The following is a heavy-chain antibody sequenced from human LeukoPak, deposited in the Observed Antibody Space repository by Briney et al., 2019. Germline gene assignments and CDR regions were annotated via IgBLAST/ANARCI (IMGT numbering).Heavy chain of an antibody. Sequence: SETLSLTCAVSGYSISSGYYWGWIRQPPGKGLEWIGSIYHSGSTYYNPSLKSRVTISVDTSKNQFSLRVTSVTAADTAVYYCARRTGSGSYYVDFWGQGTVVTVSS. CDR3: ARRTGSGSYYVDF. J-gene: IGHJ4*02. CDR1: GYSISSGYY. V-gene: IGHV4-38-2*01. D-gene: IGHD3-10*01. CDR2: IYHSGST.